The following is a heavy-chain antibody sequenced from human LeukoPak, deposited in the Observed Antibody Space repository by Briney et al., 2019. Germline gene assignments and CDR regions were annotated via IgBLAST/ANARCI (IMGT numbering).Heavy chain of an antibody. Sequence: PSETLSLTCAVYGGSFSGYYWSWIRQPPGKGLEWIGEINHSGSTNYNPSLKSRVTISVDTSKNQFSLKLSSVTAADTAVYYCARLLYYDFWSGYKGFDYWGQGTLVTVSS. D-gene: IGHD3-3*01. J-gene: IGHJ4*02. CDR2: INHSGST. V-gene: IGHV4-34*01. CDR1: GGSFSGYY. CDR3: ARLLYYDFWSGYKGFDY.